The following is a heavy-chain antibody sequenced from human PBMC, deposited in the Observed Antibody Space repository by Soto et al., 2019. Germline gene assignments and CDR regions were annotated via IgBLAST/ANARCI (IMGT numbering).Heavy chain of an antibody. D-gene: IGHD3-3*01. V-gene: IGHV4-34*01. CDR2: ITHGGST. J-gene: IGHJ6*02. Sequence: SETLSVTCGVYGGSFSAYSWTWLRQSPGKGLEWIGEITHGGSTDYNPALKSRLVMSVDTSKNQFSLRVTSVTAADAAVYFCARARFDSWSHIYYGLDVWGQGTTVTVSS. CDR1: GGSFSAYS. CDR3: ARARFDSWSHIYYGLDV.